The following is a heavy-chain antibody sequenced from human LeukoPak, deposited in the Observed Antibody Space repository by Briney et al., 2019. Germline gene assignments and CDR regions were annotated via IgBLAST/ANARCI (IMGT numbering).Heavy chain of an antibody. Sequence: QPSETLSLTCTVSGGSISSSDYYWGWIRQPPGKGLEWIGSIYYGGSTYYNPSLKSPVTISVDTSMNQFSLKLSFVTTADTAVYYCARALGYCSGGSCTRGYNWFDPWGQGTLVTVPS. CDR3: ARALGYCSGGSCTRGYNWFDP. CDR2: IYYGGST. CDR1: GGSISSSDYY. V-gene: IGHV4-39*01. D-gene: IGHD2-15*01. J-gene: IGHJ5*02.